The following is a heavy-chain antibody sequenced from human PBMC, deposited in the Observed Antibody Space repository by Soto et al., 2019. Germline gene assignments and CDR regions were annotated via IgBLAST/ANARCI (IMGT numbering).Heavy chain of an antibody. CDR1: GFALSAYW. CDR2: IRQDGGEK. CDR3: ARMSIGSYSFEL. D-gene: IGHD3-10*01. Sequence: EVQLVESGGSLVQPGGSLRLSCTASGFALSAYWMTWVRQTPGKRLEWVAYIRQDGGEKYYVDSVRGRFTISRDNAKNSLYLKTSSVRADDTAVYYCARMSIGSYSFELWGQGTQVTVSS. J-gene: IGHJ4*02. V-gene: IGHV3-7*05.